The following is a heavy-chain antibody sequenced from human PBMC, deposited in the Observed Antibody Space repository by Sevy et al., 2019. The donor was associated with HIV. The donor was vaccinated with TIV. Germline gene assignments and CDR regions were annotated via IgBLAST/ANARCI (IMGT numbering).Heavy chain of an antibody. D-gene: IGHD2-2*02. V-gene: IGHV1-2*02. Sequence: ASVKVSCKASGYTFTGYYMHWVRQAPGQGLEWMGWINPNSGGTNYAQKFQGRVTMTRDTSTSTAYMELSRLRSDDTAVYYCARSPARDCSSTSCYMYNWFDPWGQGTLVTVSS. J-gene: IGHJ5*02. CDR2: INPNSGGT. CDR1: GYTFTGYY. CDR3: ARSPARDCSSTSCYMYNWFDP.